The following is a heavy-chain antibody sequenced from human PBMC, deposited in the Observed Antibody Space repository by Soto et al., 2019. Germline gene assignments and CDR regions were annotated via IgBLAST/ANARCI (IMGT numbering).Heavy chain of an antibody. D-gene: IGHD3-10*02. Sequence: SGPTLVNPTQTLTLTCTFSGFSLSTSGQGVGWIHQPPGKALEWLALIYWDDDKLYSPSLKSRLTITQDTSRNQVVLTMTNMDHVDTAKYYSANSGERGKSYVWFDTWGQGTLVTVSS. CDR2: IYWDDDK. J-gene: IGHJ5*02. V-gene: IGHV2-5*02. CDR1: GFSLSTSGQG. CDR3: ANSGERGKSYVWFDT.